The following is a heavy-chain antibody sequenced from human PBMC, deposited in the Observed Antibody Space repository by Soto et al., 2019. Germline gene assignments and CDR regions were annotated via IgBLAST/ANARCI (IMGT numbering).Heavy chain of an antibody. J-gene: IGHJ4*02. CDR1: GGSISSGDYY. V-gene: IGHV4-30-4*01. D-gene: IGHD3-22*01. Sequence: SETLSLTCTLSGGSISSGDYYWSLLRQPPGKSLEWLGYIYHSGSTYYNPSLKSRVTISIDTCKNQFSLRLTSVTAADTAVYYCVRESNYDYSSVIDCWSQGTMVT. CDR3: VRESNYDYSSVIDC. CDR2: IYHSGST.